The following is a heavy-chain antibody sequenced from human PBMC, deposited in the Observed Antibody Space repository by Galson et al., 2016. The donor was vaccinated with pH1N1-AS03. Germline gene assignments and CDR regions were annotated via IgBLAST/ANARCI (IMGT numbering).Heavy chain of an antibody. CDR2: ISHSGIT. D-gene: IGHD6-13*01. V-gene: IGHV4-34*01. CDR1: GGSLTDYQ. CDR3: ARGNPFLGSSWYEDS. Sequence: ETLSLTCTVSGGSLTDYQWSWIRQSPGKGLEWIGEISHSGITDYNPSLKSRVSISVDTSRDQFSLNLSSMTAADAAVYYCARGNPFLGSSWYEDSWGQGTLVIVSS. J-gene: IGHJ4*02.